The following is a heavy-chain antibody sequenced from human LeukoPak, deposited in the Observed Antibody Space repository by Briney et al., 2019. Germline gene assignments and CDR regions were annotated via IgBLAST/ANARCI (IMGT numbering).Heavy chain of an antibody. V-gene: IGHV3-43*02. J-gene: IGHJ6*02. CDR1: GFTFDDYA. D-gene: IGHD3-10*01. Sequence: SGGSLRLSCAASGFTFDDYAMHWVRQAPGKGLEWVSLISGDGGSTYYADSVKGRFTISRDNSKNSLYLQMNSLRTEDTALYYCAKDSVVRSVEVYYGMDVWGQGTTVTVSS. CDR2: ISGDGGST. CDR3: AKDSVVRSVEVYYGMDV.